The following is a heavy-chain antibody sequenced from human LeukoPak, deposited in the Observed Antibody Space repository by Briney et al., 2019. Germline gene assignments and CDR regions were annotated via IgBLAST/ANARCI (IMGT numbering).Heavy chain of an antibody. V-gene: IGHV3-23*01. CDR3: AKYLHGGNSDIVAYFDS. Sequence: GGSLRLSCAASGFTFSSYAMSWVRQAPGKGLEWVSAISGGSDSTYYADSVKGRFTISRDNSKNTLYLQINSLRAEDTAIYYCAKYLHGGNSDIVAYFDSWGQGTLVTVSS. D-gene: IGHD4-23*01. CDR2: ISGGSDST. J-gene: IGHJ4*02. CDR1: GFTFSSYA.